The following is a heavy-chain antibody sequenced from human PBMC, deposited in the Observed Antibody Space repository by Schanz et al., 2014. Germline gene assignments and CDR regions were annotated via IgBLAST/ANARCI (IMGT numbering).Heavy chain of an antibody. D-gene: IGHD6-13*01. Sequence: QVQLVESGGGVVQPGGSLRLSCAASGFTFSSYSMHWVRQAPGKGLDWVAFIRFDGSSEYYADSVRGRFTISRDDSKNTLYLQMNRLRAEDTAVYYCVKDEGLFSSSWNHGHFQHWGQGTLVIVSS. CDR2: IRFDGSSE. CDR1: GFTFSSYS. J-gene: IGHJ1*01. V-gene: IGHV3-30*02. CDR3: VKDEGLFSSSWNHGHFQH.